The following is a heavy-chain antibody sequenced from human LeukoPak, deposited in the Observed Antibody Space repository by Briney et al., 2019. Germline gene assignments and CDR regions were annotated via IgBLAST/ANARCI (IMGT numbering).Heavy chain of an antibody. CDR3: ARLPVVPAAIIYYYYYYMDV. CDR2: ISSSSSTI. CDR1: GFTFSSYS. Sequence: GGSLRLSCAASGFTFSSYSMNWVRQAPGKGLEWVSYISSSSSTIYYAVSVKGRFTISRDNAKNSLYLQMNSLRAEDTAVYYCARLPVVPAAIIYYYYYYMDVWGKGTTVTVSS. V-gene: IGHV3-48*01. J-gene: IGHJ6*03. D-gene: IGHD2-2*01.